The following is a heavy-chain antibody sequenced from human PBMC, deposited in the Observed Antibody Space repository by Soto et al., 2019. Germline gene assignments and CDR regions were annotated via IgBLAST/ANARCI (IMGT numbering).Heavy chain of an antibody. CDR2: IYRTGST. V-gene: IGHV4-4*02. D-gene: IGHD1-7*01. CDR1: GGSFTSNNW. Sequence: SETLSLTCAVSGGSFTSNNWWTWVRQPPGQGLEWVGEIYRTGSTNYNPSLKSRVTISLDKSENQFSLKVTSPTAADTAVYYCASRDPGTSVDYWGQGTLVTVSS. J-gene: IGHJ4*02. CDR3: ASRDPGTSVDY.